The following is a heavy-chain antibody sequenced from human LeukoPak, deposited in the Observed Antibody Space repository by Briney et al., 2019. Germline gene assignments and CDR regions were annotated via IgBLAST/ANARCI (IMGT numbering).Heavy chain of an antibody. CDR3: GFNSRWQYYFDY. CDR1: GFAFSSYA. D-gene: IGHD6-13*01. Sequence: GGSLRLSCAASGFAFSSYAMSWVGQAPGKGLEGVSAISGSGGSTYYADSVKGRFTISRDNSKNTLHLQMNSLRAEDTAVYYCGFNSRWQYYFDYWRQGTIVTVSS. V-gene: IGHV3-23*01. J-gene: IGHJ4*02. CDR2: ISGSGGST.